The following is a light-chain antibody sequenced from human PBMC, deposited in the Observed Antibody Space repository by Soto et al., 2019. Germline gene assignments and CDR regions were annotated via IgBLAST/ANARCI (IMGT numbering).Light chain of an antibody. CDR2: DAS. Sequence: EIVFPQSPATLSLSAGEMANLSCRASQSVNSYLAWYQQKPGQGPRLLIYDASNRATGIRARFSGSGSGTDFTLTISSLETEDLAVYYCQHRSNWPPAFGGGLKVEIK. J-gene: IGKJ4*01. CDR1: QSVNSY. CDR3: QHRSNWPPA. V-gene: IGKV3-11*01.